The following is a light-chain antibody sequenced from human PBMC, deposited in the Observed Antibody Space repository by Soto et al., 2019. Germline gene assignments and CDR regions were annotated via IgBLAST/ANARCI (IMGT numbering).Light chain of an antibody. V-gene: IGKV1-5*03. CDR3: QHYNSYSEA. Sequence: DIHMTQSPSTLSGSVGDRVTITCRASQTISSWLAWYQQKPGKAPKLLIYKASTLKSGVPSRFSGSGSWTEFTLTISSLQPDDFATYYCQHYNSYSEAFGQGTKVELK. CDR1: QTISSW. J-gene: IGKJ1*01. CDR2: KAS.